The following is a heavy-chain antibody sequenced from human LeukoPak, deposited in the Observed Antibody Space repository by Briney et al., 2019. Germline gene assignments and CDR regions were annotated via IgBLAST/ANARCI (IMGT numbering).Heavy chain of an antibody. CDR1: DGSVSSVRYD. CDR3: VRLLWSIAAGEVWFDP. D-gene: IGHD6-6*01. CDR2: IHNNGNT. V-gene: IGHV4-31*03. Sequence: SQTLSLTCSVSDGSVSSVRYDWSSSRQHPGEGLEWIAYIHNNGNTYYHPSLSSRVTISVETSTNPLSLKLSSVTAADTAVYYCVRLLWSIAAGEVWFDPWGQGTLVTVSS. J-gene: IGHJ5*02.